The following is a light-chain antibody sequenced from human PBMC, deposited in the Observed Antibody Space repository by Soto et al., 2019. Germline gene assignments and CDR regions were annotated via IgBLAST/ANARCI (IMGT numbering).Light chain of an antibody. CDR2: DAS. J-gene: IGKJ5*01. Sequence: DIQMTQSPSSLSASIGDRVTISCQASQDIGNFLNWYQQKPGKAPYLPIYDASNLDTGVSSRFSGRGSGRQFSITITSLQPDDVATYFCQQYGSRPITFGQGTRLDIK. CDR3: QQYGSRPIT. CDR1: QDIGNF. V-gene: IGKV1-33*01.